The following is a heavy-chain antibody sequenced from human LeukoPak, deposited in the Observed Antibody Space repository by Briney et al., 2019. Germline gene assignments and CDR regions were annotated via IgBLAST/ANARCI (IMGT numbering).Heavy chain of an antibody. CDR3: AKGIRAIVVARDETNGAFDI. CDR1: AFTFSSYA. V-gene: IGHV3-23*01. J-gene: IGHJ3*02. Sequence: GRSLRLSCAASAFTFSSYAMSWVRQAPGNGLEWVSAISGSGGSTYYADSVKGRFTISRDNSKSTLYLQMISLRAEDTAVYYCAKGIRAIVVARDETNGAFDIWGQGTMVTVSS. CDR2: ISGSGGST. D-gene: IGHD3-22*01.